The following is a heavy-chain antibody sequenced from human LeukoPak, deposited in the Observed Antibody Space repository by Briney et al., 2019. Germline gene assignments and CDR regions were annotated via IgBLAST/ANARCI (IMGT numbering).Heavy chain of an antibody. V-gene: IGHV4-39*01. J-gene: IGHJ4*02. D-gene: IGHD2-21*01. CDR1: GGSISSNVYY. Sequence: SETLSLTCTVSGGSISSNVYYWDWIRQPPGKGLEWIGSIYYSGSTYYNPSLTSRVTISVDTSKNQFSLKLSSVTAADTAVYYCARLLRWVYYFDSWGQGTLVTVSS. CDR2: IYYSGST. CDR3: ARLLRWVYYFDS.